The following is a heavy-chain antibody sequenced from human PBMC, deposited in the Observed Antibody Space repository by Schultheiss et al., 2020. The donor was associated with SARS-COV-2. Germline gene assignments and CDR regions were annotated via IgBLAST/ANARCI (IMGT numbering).Heavy chain of an antibody. CDR3: AGEGSTTYYDFWSGRMVGSNNWFDP. Sequence: SETLSLTCTVSGGSISSSSYYWGWIRQPPGKGLEWIGSIYYSGSTNYNPSLKSRVTISVDTSKNQFSLQLNSVTPEDTAVYYCAGEGSTTYYDFWSGRMVGSNNWFDPWGQGTLVTAPQ. V-gene: IGHV4-39*07. D-gene: IGHD3-3*01. CDR1: GGSISSSSYY. CDR2: IYYSGST. J-gene: IGHJ5*02.